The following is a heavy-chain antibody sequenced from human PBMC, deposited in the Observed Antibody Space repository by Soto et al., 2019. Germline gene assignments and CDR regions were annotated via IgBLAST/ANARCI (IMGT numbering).Heavy chain of an antibody. Sequence: ASVKVSCKASGYTFTNYGISWVRQAPGQGLEWMGWISAYNGNTKYAQKLQGRVTMTTDTSTSTAYMELRSLRSDDTAVYYCATISVSGVHTADSRGPGTLVTVSS. D-gene: IGHD6-19*01. CDR3: ATISVSGVHTADS. CDR2: ISAYNGNT. CDR1: GYTFTNYG. V-gene: IGHV1-18*01. J-gene: IGHJ4*02.